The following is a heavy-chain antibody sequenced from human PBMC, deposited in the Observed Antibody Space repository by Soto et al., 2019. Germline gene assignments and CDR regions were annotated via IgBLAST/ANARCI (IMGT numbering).Heavy chain of an antibody. CDR2: ISAYNGNT. CDR1: GYTFTSYG. Sequence: ASVKVSCKASGYTFTSYGISWVRQAPGQGLEWMGWISAYNGNTNYAQKLQGRVTMTTDTSTSTAYMELRSLRSDDTAVYYCASWTHRYSSSFPMDFWGQGTTVTVSS. D-gene: IGHD6-13*01. J-gene: IGHJ6*02. CDR3: ASWTHRYSSSFPMDF. V-gene: IGHV1-18*01.